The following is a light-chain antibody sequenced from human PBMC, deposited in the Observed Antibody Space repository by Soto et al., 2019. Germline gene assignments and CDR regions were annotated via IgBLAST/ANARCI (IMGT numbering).Light chain of an antibody. CDR1: QSINSN. CDR2: GAS. Sequence: EVVMTQSPAALSVSPGERATLSCRANQSINSNLAWYQQKPGQAPRLLVYGASTMATGIPARFSGTGSGTEFTLTISSLQSEDFAVYYCQQYNTWPGWTFGQGTKVEIK. V-gene: IGKV3-15*01. J-gene: IGKJ1*01. CDR3: QQYNTWPGWT.